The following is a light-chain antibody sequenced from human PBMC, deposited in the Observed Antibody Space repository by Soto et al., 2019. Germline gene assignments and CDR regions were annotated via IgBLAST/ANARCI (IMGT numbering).Light chain of an antibody. J-gene: IGKJ1*01. CDR1: QSIKNY. CDR2: GAS. Sequence: DIQMTQSPSSLSAAIGDIVTMTCRASQSIKNYLNWYQHKPGAAPKLLIFGASNLESGVPSRFSGSGSGTEFTLTISSLQPDDFATYYCQQYTSYPWTFGQGNKVDIK. CDR3: QQYTSYPWT. V-gene: IGKV1-5*01.